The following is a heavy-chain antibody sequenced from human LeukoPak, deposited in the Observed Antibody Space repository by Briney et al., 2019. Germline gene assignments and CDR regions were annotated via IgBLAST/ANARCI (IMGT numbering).Heavy chain of an antibody. CDR1: GGSISSSSYF. Sequence: PSETLSLTCTVSGGSISSSSYFCGWIRQPPGRGLEWIGTLYYSGTTSYNPSLQSRVTISVDTSKNQFSLKLSSVTAADTSIYYCARLNAYSSSWHYFDSWGQGTLVTVSS. CDR3: ARLNAYSSSWHYFDS. D-gene: IGHD6-13*01. CDR2: LYYSGTT. V-gene: IGHV4-39*01. J-gene: IGHJ4*02.